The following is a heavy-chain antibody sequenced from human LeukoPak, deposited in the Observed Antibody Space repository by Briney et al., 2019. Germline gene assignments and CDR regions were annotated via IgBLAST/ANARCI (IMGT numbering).Heavy chain of an antibody. CDR1: GYTFTSYG. Sequence: ASVKVSCKASGYTFTSYGISWVRQAPGQGLEWMGWISAYNGNTNYAQKLQGRVTMTTDTSTSTAYMELRSLRSDDTAVFYCARVTLYYYGSGEIDYWGQGTLVTVSS. CDR3: ARVTLYYYGSGEIDY. V-gene: IGHV1-18*01. J-gene: IGHJ4*02. D-gene: IGHD3-10*01. CDR2: ISAYNGNT.